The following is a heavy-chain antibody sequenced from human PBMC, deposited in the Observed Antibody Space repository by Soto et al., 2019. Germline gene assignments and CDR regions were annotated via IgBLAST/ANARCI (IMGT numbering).Heavy chain of an antibody. D-gene: IGHD3-10*01. V-gene: IGHV4-39*02. CDR1: GGSISSSCCY. CDR2: IYYSGGT. CDR3: ARLYASGTYFVDF. J-gene: IGHJ4*02. Sequence: PSETLSLTCTVSGGSISSSCCYWGWVRQPPGKGLEWIGTIYYSGGTYYNPSLKSRVTISVDTSKNHFSLKLSSATAADTAIYYCARLYASGTYFVDFWGQGTLVTVS.